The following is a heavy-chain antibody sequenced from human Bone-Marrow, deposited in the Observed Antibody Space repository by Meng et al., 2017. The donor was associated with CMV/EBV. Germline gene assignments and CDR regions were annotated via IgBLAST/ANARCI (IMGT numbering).Heavy chain of an antibody. CDR3: ARGDAMTTEDWYFDL. D-gene: IGHD4-11*01. CDR1: GFTFSSYW. J-gene: IGHJ2*01. CDR2: TRNKANSYTT. Sequence: GESLKISCAASGFTFSSYWMSWVRQAPGKGLEWVGRTRNKANSYTTEYAASVKGRFTISRDDSKNSLYLQMNSLKTEDTAVYYCARGDAMTTEDWYFDLWGRGTLVTVSS. V-gene: IGHV3-72*01.